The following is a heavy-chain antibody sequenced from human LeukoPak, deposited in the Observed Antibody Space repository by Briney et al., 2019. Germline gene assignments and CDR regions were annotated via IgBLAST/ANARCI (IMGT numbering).Heavy chain of an antibody. CDR3: ARDRTGVFPEYFQH. D-gene: IGHD3-16*01. V-gene: IGHV1-2*02. J-gene: IGHJ1*01. CDR1: GYTFTGYY. CDR2: INPNSGGT. Sequence: ASVKVSCKASGYTFTGYYMHWVRQAPGQGLKWMGWINPNSGGTNYAQKFQGRVTMTRDTSISTAYMELSRLRSDDTAVYYCARDRTGVFPEYFQHWGQGTLVTVSS.